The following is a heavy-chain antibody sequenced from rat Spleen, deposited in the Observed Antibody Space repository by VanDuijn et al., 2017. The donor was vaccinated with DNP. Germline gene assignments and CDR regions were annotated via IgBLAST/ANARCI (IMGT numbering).Heavy chain of an antibody. D-gene: IGHD1-1*01. CDR2: INKDSSTI. Sequence: EVKLVESGGDLVQPGRSLKLSCAASGFNFNDYWMGWVRQAPGKGLEWIGEINKDSSTINYSPSLKDKFTISRDNAQNTMYLQMSKLGSEDTAIYYCARAATTVVTGYYDGMDAWGQGTSVTVSS. CDR3: ARAATTVVTGYYDGMDA. CDR1: GFNFNDYW. V-gene: IGHV4-2*01. J-gene: IGHJ4*01.